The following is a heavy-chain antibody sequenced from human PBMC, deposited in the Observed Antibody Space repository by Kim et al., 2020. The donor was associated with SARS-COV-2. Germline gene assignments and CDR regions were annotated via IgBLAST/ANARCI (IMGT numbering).Heavy chain of an antibody. D-gene: IGHD3-22*01. CDR3: AKDTGKWLSPLIGY. Sequence: GGSLRLSCAASGFTFDDYAMHWVRQAPGKGLEWVSGISWNSGSIGDADSVKGRFTISRDNAKNSLYLQMNSLRAEDTALYYCAKDTGKWLSPLIGYWGQGHLVTVSS. CDR1: GFTFDDYA. CDR2: ISWNSGSI. V-gene: IGHV3-9*01. J-gene: IGHJ4*02.